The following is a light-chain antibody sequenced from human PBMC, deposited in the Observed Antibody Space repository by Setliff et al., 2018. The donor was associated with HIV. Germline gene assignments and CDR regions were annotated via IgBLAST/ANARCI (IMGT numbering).Light chain of an antibody. CDR2: DVS. V-gene: IGLV2-14*03. CDR3: CSYARSHTLV. J-gene: IGLJ3*02. Sequence: QSVLTQPASVSGSPGRSITISCTGNSSDVGGYNSVSWFQQHPGKAPKLLIYDVSDRPSGVSNRFSGSKSGNTASLTISGLQAEDEADYYCCSYARSHTLVFGGGTKVTVL. CDR1: SSDVGGYNS.